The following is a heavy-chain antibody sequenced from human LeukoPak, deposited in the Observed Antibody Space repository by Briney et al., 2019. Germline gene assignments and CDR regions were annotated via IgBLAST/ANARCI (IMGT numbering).Heavy chain of an antibody. J-gene: IGHJ4*02. V-gene: IGHV4-59*01. D-gene: IGHD6-19*01. CDR2: IYYSGRT. CDR3: VRGSGWYFY. Sequence: SETLSLTCTVSGGSISSYYWSWIRHHPAKGLGVIGYIYYSGRTTSNPSLKSRVTISVDTSKNQFSLKLTSVTAADTAVYYCVRGSGWYFYWGQGTLVTVSS. CDR1: GGSISSYY.